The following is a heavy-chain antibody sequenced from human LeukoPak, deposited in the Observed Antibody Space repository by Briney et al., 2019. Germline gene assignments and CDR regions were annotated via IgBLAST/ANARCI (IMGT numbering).Heavy chain of an antibody. V-gene: IGHV1-69*05. CDR2: IIPIFGTA. J-gene: IGHJ6*03. CDR3: ARAGGAMIDYYYYYMDV. CDR1: GGTFSSYA. D-gene: IGHD3-22*01. Sequence: GASVKVSCKASGGTFSSYAISWVRQAPGQGLEWMGGIIPIFGTANYAQKFQGRVTMTRNTSISTAYMELSSLRSEDTAVYYCARAGGAMIDYYYYYMDVWGKGTTVTISS.